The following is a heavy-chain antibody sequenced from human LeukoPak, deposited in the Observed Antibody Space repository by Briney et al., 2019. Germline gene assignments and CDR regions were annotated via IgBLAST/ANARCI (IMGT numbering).Heavy chain of an antibody. CDR1: GFTFRDYG. CDR2: ISYDGSNK. CDR3: AKDQAYYDILTGYYRGYFDY. Sequence: GRSLRLSCVASGFTFRDYGMHWVRQAPGKGLEWVAVISYDGSNKYYADSVKGRFTISRDNSKNTLYLQMNSLRAEDTAVYYCAKDQAYYDILTGYYRGYFDYWGQGTLVTVSS. V-gene: IGHV3-30*18. D-gene: IGHD3-9*01. J-gene: IGHJ4*02.